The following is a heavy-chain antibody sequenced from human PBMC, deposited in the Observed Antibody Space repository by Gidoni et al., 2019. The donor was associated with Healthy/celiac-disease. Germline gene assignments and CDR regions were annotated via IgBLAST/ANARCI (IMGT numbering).Heavy chain of an antibody. J-gene: IGHJ4*02. V-gene: IGHV3-15*07. D-gene: IGHD1-26*01. Sequence: EVQLVESGGGLVKPGGSLRLACAASGFTCSNAWMNWVRQAPGKGREWVGRSKSKTDGGTTDFAAPVKGRFTISRDDSQTTLYLQMTSLKPEDTAVYYCTTVRIELLAYGYYFDYWGQGTLVTVSS. CDR3: TTVRIELLAYGYYFDY. CDR1: GFTCSNAW. CDR2: SKSKTDGGTT.